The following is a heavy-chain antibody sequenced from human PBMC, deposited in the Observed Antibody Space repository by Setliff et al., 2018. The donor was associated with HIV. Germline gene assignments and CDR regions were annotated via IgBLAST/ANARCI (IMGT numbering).Heavy chain of an antibody. CDR3: ARGLRQNRSNSDVFDV. CDR2: LIPILGIA. J-gene: IGHJ3*01. CDR1: GGAFSGYA. V-gene: IGHV1-69*10. D-gene: IGHD4-4*01. Sequence: GASVKVSCKASGGAFSGYALSWVRQAPGQGLEWMGGLIPILGIAQYAQKFHGRVTISADTSTTTAYLEVSSLRSEDTAVYYCARGLRQNRSNSDVFDVWGQGTVVTVSS.